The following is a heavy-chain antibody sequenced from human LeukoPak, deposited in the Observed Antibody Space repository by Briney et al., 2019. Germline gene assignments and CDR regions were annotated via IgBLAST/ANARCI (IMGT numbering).Heavy chain of an antibody. J-gene: IGHJ4*02. Sequence: PGGSLRLSCAASGFTFSSYWMHWVRQAQGRGLVGVSRINSDGSSTSYGDSVKGRFTISRDNAKNTLYLQMNSLRAEDTAVYYCARDHSGYDYLDYWGQGTLVTVSS. V-gene: IGHV3-74*01. D-gene: IGHD5-12*01. CDR2: INSDGSST. CDR1: GFTFSSYW. CDR3: ARDHSGYDYLDY.